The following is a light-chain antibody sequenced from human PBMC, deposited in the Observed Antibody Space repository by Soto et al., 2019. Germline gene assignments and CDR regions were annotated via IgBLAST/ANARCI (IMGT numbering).Light chain of an antibody. CDR3: QQRSSWPLT. Sequence: EIVLTQSPATMSLSPGERATLSCRTSQSCSTSLGWYQQKPGQAPRLLIYDASTRATGIPSRFSGSGSGTDFTLTISSLEPEDFAVYYCQQRSSWPLTFGQGNKLAIK. V-gene: IGKV3-11*01. CDR2: DAS. CDR1: QSCSTS. J-gene: IGKJ2*01.